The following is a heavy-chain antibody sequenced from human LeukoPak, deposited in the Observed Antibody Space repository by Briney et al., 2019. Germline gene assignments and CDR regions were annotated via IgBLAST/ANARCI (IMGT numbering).Heavy chain of an antibody. CDR2: ISDSSSTI. CDR3: ARGDEVVAADYYYYMDV. D-gene: IGHD2-15*01. CDR1: GFVFSRYE. Sequence: GGSLRLSCAASGFVFSRYEMNWVRQAPGKGLEWVSYISDSSSTIYYGDSVKGRFTISRDNAKNSLYLQMNSLRAEDTAVYYCARGDEVVAADYYYYMDVWGKGTTVTISS. J-gene: IGHJ6*03. V-gene: IGHV3-48*03.